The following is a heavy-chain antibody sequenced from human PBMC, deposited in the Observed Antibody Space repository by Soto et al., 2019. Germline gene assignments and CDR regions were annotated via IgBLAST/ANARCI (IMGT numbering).Heavy chain of an antibody. CDR2: ISYDGSNK. CDR1: GFTFSSYA. D-gene: IGHD5-18*01. J-gene: IGHJ4*02. Sequence: PGGSLRLSCAASGFTFSSYAMHWVRQAPGKGLEWVAVISYDGSNKYYADSVKGRFTISRDNSKNTLYLQMNSLRAEDTTVYYCARDLPHRGYSYGYFDYWGQGTLVTVSS. CDR3: ARDLPHRGYSYGYFDY. V-gene: IGHV3-30-3*01.